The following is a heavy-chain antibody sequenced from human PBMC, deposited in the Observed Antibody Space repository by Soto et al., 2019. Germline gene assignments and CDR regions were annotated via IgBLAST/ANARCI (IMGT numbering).Heavy chain of an antibody. CDR1: GFTFSNYA. J-gene: IGHJ4*02. D-gene: IGHD2-2*01. Sequence: GGSLRLSCAASGFTFSNYAMSWVRQAPGKGLEWVSIISGGGYTTYYADSVKGRFTISRDNSKNTLYLQMSYLRAEDTAVYYCAKSEGYCSTTSCRYFDYWGLGILVTVSS. V-gene: IGHV3-23*01. CDR3: AKSEGYCSTTSCRYFDY. CDR2: ISGGGYTT.